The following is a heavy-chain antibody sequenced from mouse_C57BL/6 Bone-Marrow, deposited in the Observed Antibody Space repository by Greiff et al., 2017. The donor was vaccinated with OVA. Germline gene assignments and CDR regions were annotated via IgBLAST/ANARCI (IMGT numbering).Heavy chain of an antibody. CDR3: ESPSFAMDY. Sequence: VKLQQSGAELARPGASVKLSCKASGYTFTSYGISWVKQRTGQGLEWIGEIYPRSGNTYYNEKFKGKATLTADKSSSTAYMELRSLTSEDSAVYFCESPSFAMDYWGQGTSVTVSS. CDR2: IYPRSGNT. J-gene: IGHJ4*01. V-gene: IGHV1-81*01. CDR1: GYTFTSYG.